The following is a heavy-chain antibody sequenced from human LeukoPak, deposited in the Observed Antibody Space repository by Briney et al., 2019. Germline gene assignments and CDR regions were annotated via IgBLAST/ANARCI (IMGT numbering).Heavy chain of an antibody. CDR2: ICSSGSA. D-gene: IGHD2-15*01. Sequence: SETLSLTCTVSGGSISSGVYCWSCIRQRPGEGLQCIGYICSSGSAYYNASLKSRVSMSTDTSNNQFSLKLNSVTAADTAVYYCARDGGGSLHGMDVWGQGTTVTVSS. J-gene: IGHJ6*02. CDR3: ARDGGGSLHGMDV. V-gene: IGHV4-31*03. CDR1: GGSISSGVYC.